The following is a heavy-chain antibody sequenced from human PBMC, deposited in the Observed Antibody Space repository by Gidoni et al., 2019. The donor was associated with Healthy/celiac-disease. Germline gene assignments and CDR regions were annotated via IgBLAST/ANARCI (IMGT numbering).Heavy chain of an antibody. V-gene: IGHV1-3*01. CDR2: INAGNGNT. CDR3: ARDGYYGSGVNWFDP. CDR1: GYTFTSYA. D-gene: IGHD3-10*01. J-gene: IGHJ5*02. Sequence: QLQLVQSGAEGKKPGASVQVSCKASGYTFTSYAMHWVRQAPGQRLEWMGWINAGNGNTKYSQKFQGRVTITRDTSASTAYMELSSLRSEDTAVYYCARDGYYGSGVNWFDPWGQGTLVTVSS.